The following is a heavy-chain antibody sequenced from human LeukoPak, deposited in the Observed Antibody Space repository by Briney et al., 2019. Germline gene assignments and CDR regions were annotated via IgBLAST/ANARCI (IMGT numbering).Heavy chain of an antibody. CDR1: GGSISSYY. CDR3: ASFSSSWYGGEYYFDY. V-gene: IGHV4-4*07. CDR2: IYTSGST. Sequence: SETLSLTCTVSGGSISSYYWSWIRQPAGKGLEWIGRIYTSGSTNYNPSLKSRVTTSVDTSKNQFSLKLSSVTAADTAVYYCASFSSSWYGGEYYFDYWGQGTLVTVSS. D-gene: IGHD6-13*01. J-gene: IGHJ4*02.